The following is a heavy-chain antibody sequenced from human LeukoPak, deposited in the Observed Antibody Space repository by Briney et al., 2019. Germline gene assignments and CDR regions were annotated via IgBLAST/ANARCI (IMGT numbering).Heavy chain of an antibody. Sequence: GVSLRLSCAASGFTFSSYWMNWARQAPGKGLEWVASINHNGNVNYYVDSVKGRFTISRDNAKNSLYLQMSNLGAEDRAVYFCARGGGLGVWGKGATVTVSS. CDR2: INHNGNVN. D-gene: IGHD3-16*01. V-gene: IGHV3-7*03. J-gene: IGHJ6*01. CDR3: ARGGGLGV. CDR1: GFTFSSYW.